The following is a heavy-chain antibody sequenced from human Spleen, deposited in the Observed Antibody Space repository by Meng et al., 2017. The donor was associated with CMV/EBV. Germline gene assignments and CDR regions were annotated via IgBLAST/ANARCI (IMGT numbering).Heavy chain of an antibody. CDR2: IYYSGST. D-gene: IGHD2-2*02. Sequence: SETLSLTCTVSGGSVSSGSHYWSWIRQPPGKGLEWIGYIYYSGSTKYNPSLKSRVTISGDTSKNHFSLTLSSVTAADTAVYYLARITNRGYCTSSSCYSPIDSWGQGTLVTVSS. V-gene: IGHV4-61*03. J-gene: IGHJ4*02. CDR1: GGSVSSGSHY. CDR3: ARITNRGYCTSSSCYSPIDS.